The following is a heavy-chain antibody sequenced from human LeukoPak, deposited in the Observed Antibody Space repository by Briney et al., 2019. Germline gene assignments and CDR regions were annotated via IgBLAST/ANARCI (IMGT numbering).Heavy chain of an antibody. J-gene: IGHJ5*02. V-gene: IGHV3-21*01. Sequence: GGSLRLSCTASGCTFSSYSMNWVRQAPGKGLEWVSSITSSSDYVYYADSVKGRFTISRDNAENSLHLQMNSLRADDTAVYYSAREFKSGYGMWAWGQGTLVTVSS. CDR1: GCTFSSYS. CDR3: AREFKSGYGMWA. CDR2: ITSSSDYV. D-gene: IGHD5-18*01.